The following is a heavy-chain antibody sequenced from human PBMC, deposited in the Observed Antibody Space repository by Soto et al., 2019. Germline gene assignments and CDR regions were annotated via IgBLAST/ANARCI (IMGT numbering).Heavy chain of an antibody. Sequence: SETLSLTCAVYGGSFSGYYWSWIRQPPGKGLEWIGGIYYSGSTYYNPSLKSRVTISVDTSKNQFSLKLSSVTAADTAVYYCARPWFGELSDNWFDPWGQGTLVTVSS. CDR1: GGSFSGYY. CDR3: ARPWFGELSDNWFDP. V-gene: IGHV4-34*01. CDR2: IYYSGST. J-gene: IGHJ5*02. D-gene: IGHD3-10*01.